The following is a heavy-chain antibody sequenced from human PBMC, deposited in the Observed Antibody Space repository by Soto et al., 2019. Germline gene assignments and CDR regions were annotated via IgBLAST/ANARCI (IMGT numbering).Heavy chain of an antibody. Sequence: SETLSLTCTVSGGSISSYYWSWIRQPPGKGLEWIGYIYYSGSTNYNPSLKSRVTISVDTSKNQFSLKLGSVTAADTAVYYCARLAVTTAYYFDYWGQGTLVTVSS. CDR3: ARLAVTTAYYFDY. D-gene: IGHD4-17*01. V-gene: IGHV4-59*08. J-gene: IGHJ4*02. CDR2: IYYSGST. CDR1: GGSISSYY.